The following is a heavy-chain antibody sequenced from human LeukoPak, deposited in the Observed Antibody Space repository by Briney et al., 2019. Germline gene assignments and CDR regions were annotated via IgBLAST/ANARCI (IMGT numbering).Heavy chain of an antibody. Sequence: ASVKVSCKASGYTFTGYYMHWVRQAPGQGLEWMGWINPNSGGTNYAQKFQGRVTMTRDTSISTAYMELSRLRSDDTAVYYCARDRHDFWSGYSSNWFDPWGQGTLVTVSS. CDR1: GYTFTGYY. V-gene: IGHV1-2*02. D-gene: IGHD3-3*01. J-gene: IGHJ5*02. CDR3: ARDRHDFWSGYSSNWFDP. CDR2: INPNSGGT.